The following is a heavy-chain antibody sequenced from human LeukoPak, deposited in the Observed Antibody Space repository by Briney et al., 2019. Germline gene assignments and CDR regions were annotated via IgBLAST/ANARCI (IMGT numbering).Heavy chain of an antibody. V-gene: IGHV3-23*01. CDR1: GFTFSNYA. J-gene: IGHJ4*02. CDR3: AKSINSYSCGWDYFDY. CDR2: TSGSTGST. D-gene: IGHD6-19*01. Sequence: PGGSLRLSCAASGFTFSNYAMNWVRQAPGKGLEWVSLTSGSTGSTYYADSVKGRFTISRDNSKNTLYLQMNSLRAEDTAVYYCAKSINSYSCGWDYFDYWGQGTLVTVSS.